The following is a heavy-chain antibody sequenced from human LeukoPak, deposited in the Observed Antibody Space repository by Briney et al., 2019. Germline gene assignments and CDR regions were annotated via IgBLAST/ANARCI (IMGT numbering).Heavy chain of an antibody. V-gene: IGHV1-69*05. J-gene: IGHJ5*02. Sequence: SVKVSCKASGGTFSNYAISWVRQAPGQGLEWMGRIVPIFGTANYAQKFQGRVTITTDESTGTITTDESTGTAYMELSSLRSEDTAVYYCARGIVVPAAMQSWFDPWGQGTLVTVSS. CDR3: ARGIVVPAAMQSWFDP. CDR2: IVPIFGTA. CDR1: GGTFSNYA. D-gene: IGHD2-2*01.